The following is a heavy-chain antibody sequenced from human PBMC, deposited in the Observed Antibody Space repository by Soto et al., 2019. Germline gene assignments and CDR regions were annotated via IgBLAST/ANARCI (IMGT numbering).Heavy chain of an antibody. V-gene: IGHV4-59*01. Sequence: QVQLQESGPGLVKPSETLSLTCTVSGGSISSYYWSWIRQPPGKALEWIGYIYYSGCTNYNPSLKSRVTISVDTSKNQCSLKLSSVTAADTAVYYCAREVLYYSNDYYYYYMDVWGKGTTVTVS. J-gene: IGHJ6*03. D-gene: IGHD4-4*01. CDR3: AREVLYYSNDYYYYYMDV. CDR2: IYYSGCT. CDR1: GGSISSYY.